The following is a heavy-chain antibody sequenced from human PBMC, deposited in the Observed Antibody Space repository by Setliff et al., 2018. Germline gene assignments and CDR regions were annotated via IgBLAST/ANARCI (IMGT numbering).Heavy chain of an antibody. V-gene: IGHV1-46*01. CDR3: ARERIYDGLNYNGMDV. Sequence: ASVKVSCKASGYSFTSYYIHWVRQAPGQGLEWMGIINPGGGSASVVDNFQDRVTMTTDTSTTTAYMELRSLRSDDTAVYYCARERIYDGLNYNGMDVWGQGTTVTVSS. J-gene: IGHJ6*01. CDR2: INPGGGSA. CDR1: GYSFTSYY. D-gene: IGHD3-3*01.